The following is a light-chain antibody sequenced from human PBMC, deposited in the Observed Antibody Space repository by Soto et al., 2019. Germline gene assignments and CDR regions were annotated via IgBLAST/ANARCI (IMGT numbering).Light chain of an antibody. CDR3: QQYGTSPVT. Sequence: IVVTQSPGTLSLSPGERATLSCRASQSVNSRYLAWYQQKPGQAPRLLIYGASTRATGIPDNFSGSGSGTDFTLTISRLEPEDFAVYYCQQYGTSPVTFGQGTRLEIK. J-gene: IGKJ5*01. CDR2: GAS. CDR1: QSVNSRY. V-gene: IGKV3-20*01.